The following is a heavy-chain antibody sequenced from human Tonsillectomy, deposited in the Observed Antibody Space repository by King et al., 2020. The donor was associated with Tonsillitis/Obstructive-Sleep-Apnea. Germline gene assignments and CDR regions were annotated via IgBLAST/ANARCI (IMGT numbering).Heavy chain of an antibody. J-gene: IGHJ4*02. CDR2: IIPIVGVA. Sequence: QLVQSGAEVKKPGSSVKVSCKAPGGTFSSYAVSWVRQAPGQGLEWMGGIIPIVGVANYAQNFQGRVTITADKSTSTAYMELSSLRSEDTAVYYCARGTYYDSSGYYHFDYRGQGTLVTVSS. D-gene: IGHD3-22*01. CDR3: ARGTYYDSSGYYHFDY. V-gene: IGHV1-69*17. CDR1: GGTFSSYA.